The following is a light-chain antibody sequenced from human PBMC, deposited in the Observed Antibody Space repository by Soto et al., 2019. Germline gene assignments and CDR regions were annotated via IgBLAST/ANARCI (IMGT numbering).Light chain of an antibody. V-gene: IGKV1-33*01. CDR1: QDIGSF. CDR2: DAS. Sequence: DIQMTQSPPSLSLSLGDRVIITCRASQDIGSFLNWYQQKPGKAPKLLIYDASNLETGVPSRFSGSGSGTDFTFTISSLQPEDIATYYCQQYDNLPPTWTFGQGTKVEIE. CDR3: QQYDNLPPTWT. J-gene: IGKJ1*01.